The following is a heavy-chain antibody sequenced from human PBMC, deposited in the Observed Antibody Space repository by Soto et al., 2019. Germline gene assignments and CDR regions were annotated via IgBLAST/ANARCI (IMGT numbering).Heavy chain of an antibody. CDR2: FDPEDGET. V-gene: IGHV1-24*01. Sequence: ASVKVSCKVSGYTLTELSMHWVRQAPGKGLEWMGGFDPEDGETIYAQKFQGRVTMTEDTSTDTAYMELSSLRSEDTAVYYCATDLTMVRGVISWFDPWGQGTLVTVS. CDR3: ATDLTMVRGVISWFDP. D-gene: IGHD3-10*01. CDR1: GYTLTELS. J-gene: IGHJ5*02.